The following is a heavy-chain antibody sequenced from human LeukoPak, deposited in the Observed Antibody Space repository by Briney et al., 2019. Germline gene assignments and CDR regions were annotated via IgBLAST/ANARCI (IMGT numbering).Heavy chain of an antibody. V-gene: IGHV1-2*04. CDR2: INPNSGGT. CDR1: GYTFTGCY. Sequence: ASVKVSCKASGYTFTGCYMHWVRQAPGQGLEWMGWINPNSGGTNYAQKFQGWVTMTRDTSISTAYMELSRLRSDDTAVYYCARDGLPITVGPYYYYGMDVWGQGTTVTVSS. CDR3: ARDGLPITVGPYYYYGMDV. D-gene: IGHD4-23*01. J-gene: IGHJ6*02.